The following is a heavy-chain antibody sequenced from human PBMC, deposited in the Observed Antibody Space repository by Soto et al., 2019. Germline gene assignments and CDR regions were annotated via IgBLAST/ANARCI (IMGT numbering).Heavy chain of an antibody. V-gene: IGHV4-61*01. D-gene: IGHD2-2*01. CDR2: ISYSGST. J-gene: IGHJ4*02. CDR1: GGSVSSGSNF. Sequence: PSETLSLTCAVSGGSVSSGSNFWSWIRQPPGKALEWIGYISYSGSTNYNPSLKSRVTISVDTSKNQFSLKLNSVTAADTAVYYCARDISSNFDSWGQGTLVTVS. CDR3: ARDISSNFDS.